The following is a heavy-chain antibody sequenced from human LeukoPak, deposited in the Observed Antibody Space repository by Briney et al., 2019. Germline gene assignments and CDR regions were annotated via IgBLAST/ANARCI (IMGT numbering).Heavy chain of an antibody. CDR3: ARGYSSSWYGGDS. J-gene: IGHJ4*02. CDR1: GYTFTSYD. CDR2: ISTYSGNT. V-gene: IGHV1-18*01. D-gene: IGHD6-13*01. Sequence: ASVKVSCKASGYTFTSYDISWVRQAPGQGLEWMGWISTYSGNTNYAQKLQGRVTMATDTSTSTAYVELGSLRSDDTAVYYCARGYSSSWYGGDSWGQGTLVTVSS.